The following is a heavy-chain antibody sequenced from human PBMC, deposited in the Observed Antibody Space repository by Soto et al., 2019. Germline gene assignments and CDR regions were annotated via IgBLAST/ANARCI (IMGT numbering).Heavy chain of an antibody. V-gene: IGHV6-1*01. Sequence: SQTLSLTCVISGDSVSSNGACWNWIRQSPSRGLQWLGRIYYRSKWFHNYAASVESRMAINPDTSRNQFSLQLNYVTPEDTAVYDCSRVHCSAGTCLDGLDFWGQGTTVTVSS. CDR1: GDSVSSNGAC. CDR3: SRVHCSAGTCLDGLDF. CDR2: IYYRSKWFH. J-gene: IGHJ6*02. D-gene: IGHD2-15*01.